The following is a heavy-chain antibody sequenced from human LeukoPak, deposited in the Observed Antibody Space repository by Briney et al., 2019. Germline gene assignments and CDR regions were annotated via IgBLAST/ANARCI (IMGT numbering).Heavy chain of an antibody. J-gene: IGHJ5*02. CDR1: GVSMSDYY. D-gene: IGHD2-15*01. CDR3: ARDVQSSGGYNWFDP. CDR2: VYTSGST. V-gene: IGHV4-4*07. Sequence: SETLSLTCTVSGVSMSDYYWSWIRQPAGKGLEWIGFVYTSGSTNYNPSLKSRVTMSMDTSKSQFSLKLISVTAADTAVYYCARDVQSSGGYNWFDPWGQGTLVTVSS.